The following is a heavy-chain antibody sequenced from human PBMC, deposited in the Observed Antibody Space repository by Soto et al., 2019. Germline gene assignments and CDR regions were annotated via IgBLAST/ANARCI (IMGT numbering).Heavy chain of an antibody. CDR2: INHSGST. J-gene: IGHJ6*02. CDR3: ARGRRIVVVPAVGYYYYGMDV. CDR1: GGSFSGYY. D-gene: IGHD2-2*01. V-gene: IGHV4-34*01. Sequence: PSETLSLTCAVYGGSFSGYYWSWIRQPPGKGLEWIGEINHSGSTNYNPSLKSRVTISVDTSKNQFSLKLSSVTAADTAVYYCARGRRIVVVPAVGYYYYGMDVWGQGTTVTVSS.